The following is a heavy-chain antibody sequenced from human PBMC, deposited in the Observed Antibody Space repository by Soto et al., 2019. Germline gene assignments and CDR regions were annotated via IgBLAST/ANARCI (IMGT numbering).Heavy chain of an antibody. D-gene: IGHD6-6*01. CDR2: ISSNGVGT. Sequence: PGGFLRLSCAASGFTLSGYAMDWVRQAPGKGLEYVSGISSNGVGTYYANSVQGGFTISRDNSKNTVYLQMGSLRPEDMAVYYCARRARPDFYYMDVWGKGTTVTVSS. J-gene: IGHJ6*03. CDR3: ARRARPDFYYMDV. V-gene: IGHV3-64*01. CDR1: GFTLSGYA.